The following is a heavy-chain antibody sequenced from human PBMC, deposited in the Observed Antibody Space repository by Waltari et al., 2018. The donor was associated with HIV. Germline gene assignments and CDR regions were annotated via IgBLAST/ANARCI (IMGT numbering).Heavy chain of an antibody. CDR1: GDSISSSTYY. CDR2: VHHSGCT. CDR3: AREWRATSWYQGGFDY. Sequence: QLQLQESGPGLVKPSETLSLTCTVSGDSISSSTYYWGWVRQPPGKGLEWIGSVHHSGCTCYNPSLKSRVTISVDTSNNQFSLKLTSVTAADTAVFYCAREWRATSWYQGGFDYWGQGTLVTVSS. V-gene: IGHV4-39*02. J-gene: IGHJ4*02. D-gene: IGHD1-20*01.